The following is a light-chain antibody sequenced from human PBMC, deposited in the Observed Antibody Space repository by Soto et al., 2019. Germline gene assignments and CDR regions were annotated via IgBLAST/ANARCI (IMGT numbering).Light chain of an antibody. V-gene: IGKV3-20*01. CDR1: QSVSSSY. Sequence: EVVLTQSPGTLSLSPGERATLSCMASQSVSSSYLAWYQQKPGQAPRLLIYGASSRATGIPDRFSGSGSGTDFTLTISRLEPEDFAVYYCQQYGSSSSPFGGGTKVAIK. CDR2: GAS. CDR3: QQYGSSSSP. J-gene: IGKJ4*01.